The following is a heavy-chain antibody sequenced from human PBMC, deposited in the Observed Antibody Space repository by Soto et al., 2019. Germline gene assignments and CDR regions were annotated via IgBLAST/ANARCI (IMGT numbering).Heavy chain of an antibody. Sequence: VQLLESGGGLVKPGGSLKLSCAASGFTLSLYTINWVRQAPGKGLEWVSSLGVSDDRFYADSVKGRFTISRDNANNSLYLEMHGLRAEDTAVYYCARLTGIPDIAPLEGDNWGQGTLVTV. CDR1: GFTLSLYT. CDR3: ARLTGIPDIAPLEGDN. V-gene: IGHV3-21*01. J-gene: IGHJ4*02. CDR2: LGVSDDR. D-gene: IGHD1-1*01.